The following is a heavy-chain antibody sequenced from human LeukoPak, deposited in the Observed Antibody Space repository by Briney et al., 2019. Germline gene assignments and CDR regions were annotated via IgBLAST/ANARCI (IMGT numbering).Heavy chain of an antibody. V-gene: IGHV3-23*01. Sequence: GGSLRLSCAASGFTFSNFAMSWVRQAPGKGLEWVSTMSGGGHNTYYADSVKGRFAISRDNSKNTLYLQMNSLRAEDTAVYFCARQIPLAGTFYFDNWGQGTLVTVSS. J-gene: IGHJ4*02. CDR2: MSGGGHNT. D-gene: IGHD6-19*01. CDR1: GFTFSNFA. CDR3: ARQIPLAGTFYFDN.